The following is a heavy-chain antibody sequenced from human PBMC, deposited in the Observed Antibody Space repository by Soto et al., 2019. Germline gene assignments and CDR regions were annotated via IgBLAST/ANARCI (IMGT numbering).Heavy chain of an antibody. CDR2: IYPGDSDT. J-gene: IGHJ4*02. CDR3: ARANYYDSSGYFPDH. D-gene: IGHD3-22*01. CDR1: GYSVTSYW. V-gene: IGHV5-51*01. Sequence: PGASLKISCKGSGYSVTSYWIGWVRQMPGKGLEWMGIIYPGDSDTRYSPSFQGQVTMSADKSINTAYLQWSSLKASDTAMYYCARANYYDSSGYFPDHWGQGTLVTVS.